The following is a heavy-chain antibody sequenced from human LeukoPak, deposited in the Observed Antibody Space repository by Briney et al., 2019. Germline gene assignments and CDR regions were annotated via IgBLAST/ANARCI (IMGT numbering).Heavy chain of an antibody. Sequence: GGSLRLSCAASGFTFSSYGMHWVRQAPGKGLEWVAFIRYDGSYKYSADSVKGRFTISRDNAKNSLYLQMNSLRAEDTAVYYCASATYYYDSSGYYYGGEYFQHWGQGTLVTVSS. CDR3: ASATYYYDSSGYYYGGEYFQH. CDR1: GFTFSSYG. J-gene: IGHJ1*01. V-gene: IGHV3-30*02. CDR2: IRYDGSYK. D-gene: IGHD3-22*01.